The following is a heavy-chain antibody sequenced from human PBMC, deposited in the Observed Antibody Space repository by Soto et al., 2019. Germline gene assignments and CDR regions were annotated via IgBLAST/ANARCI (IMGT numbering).Heavy chain of an antibody. CDR2: IFHSGST. CDR3: ARHTTYRSSNSCYEFDF. D-gene: IGHD2-2*01. J-gene: IGHJ4*02. Sequence: QLQLQESGPGLLKPSETLSLTCTVSGGSIRSSGYYWGWIRRPPGMGLEWIGSIFHSGSTLYTPSLNGRVTISVDTSKNQFSLKMTSVTAADTAVYYCARHTTYRSSNSCYEFDFWGQGSLVTVSS. CDR1: GGSIRSSGYY. V-gene: IGHV4-39*01.